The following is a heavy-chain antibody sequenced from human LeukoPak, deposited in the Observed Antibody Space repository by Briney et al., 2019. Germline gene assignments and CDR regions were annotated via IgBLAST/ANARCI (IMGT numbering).Heavy chain of an antibody. Sequence: GGSLRLSCAASGFTFSKYGMYWVRQAPGKGLEWVAFIRNDGRNKYYTDSVKGRFTLSRDNSKNTLYLQMNSLRAEDTAVYYCATLVGAYSYYYMDVWGKGTTVTVSS. V-gene: IGHV3-30*02. J-gene: IGHJ6*03. CDR1: GFTFSKYG. CDR2: IRNDGRNK. CDR3: ATLVGAYSYYYMDV. D-gene: IGHD1-26*01.